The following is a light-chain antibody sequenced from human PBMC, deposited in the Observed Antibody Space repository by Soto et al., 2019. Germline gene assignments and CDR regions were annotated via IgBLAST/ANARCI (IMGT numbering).Light chain of an antibody. V-gene: IGKV3D-15*01. CDR3: QQCNNWPRT. Sequence: EIVMTQSPATLSVSPGERATLSCRASQSVSSNLAWYQQKPGQAPRLLIYGASTRATGIPARFSGSGSGTEFTLTISSLQPEDFAVYYCQQCNNWPRTFGQGTKVDIK. CDR1: QSVSSN. J-gene: IGKJ1*01. CDR2: GAS.